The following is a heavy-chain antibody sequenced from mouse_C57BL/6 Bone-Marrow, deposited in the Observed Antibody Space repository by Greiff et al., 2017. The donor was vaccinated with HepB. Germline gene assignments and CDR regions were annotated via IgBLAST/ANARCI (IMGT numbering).Heavy chain of an antibody. V-gene: IGHV1-15*01. Sequence: QVQLQQSGAELVRPGASVTLSCKASGYTFTDYEMHWVKQTPVHGLEWIGAIDPETGGTAYNQKFKGKAILTADKSSSTAYMELRSLTSEDSAVYYCTRGDSPGIAYWGQGTLVTVSA. J-gene: IGHJ3*01. CDR2: IDPETGGT. CDR1: GYTFTDYE. D-gene: IGHD1-1*02. CDR3: TRGDSPGIAY.